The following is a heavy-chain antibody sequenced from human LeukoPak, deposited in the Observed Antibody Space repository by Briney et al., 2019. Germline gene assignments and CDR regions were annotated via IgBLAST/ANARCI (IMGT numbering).Heavy chain of an antibody. J-gene: IGHJ3*02. CDR3: ARGLYYYDSSGYYGDTFDI. D-gene: IGHD3-22*01. V-gene: IGHV3-13*04. CDR1: GFTFSSYD. CDR2: IGTTGDT. Sequence: GGSLRLSCAASGFTFSSYDMHWVPQGTGKGLEWVSGIGTTGDTYYPGSVKGRFTISRENAKNSLYLQMNSLRAGDTAVYYCARGLYYYDSSGYYGDTFDIWGQGTMVTVSS.